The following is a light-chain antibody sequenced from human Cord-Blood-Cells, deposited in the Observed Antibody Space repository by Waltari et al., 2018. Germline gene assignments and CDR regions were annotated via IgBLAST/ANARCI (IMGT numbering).Light chain of an antibody. V-gene: IGKV4-1*01. CDR2: WAS. J-gene: IGKJ3*01. Sequence: DIVMTQSLGSLAVSLAARATINRKSRQSVLYSSNNKNYLAWYQKKPGQPPKLLIYWASTRESGVPDRFSGSGSGTDFTLTISSLQAEDVAVYYCQQYYSTPFTFGPGTKVDIK. CDR3: QQYYSTPFT. CDR1: QSVLYSSNNKNY.